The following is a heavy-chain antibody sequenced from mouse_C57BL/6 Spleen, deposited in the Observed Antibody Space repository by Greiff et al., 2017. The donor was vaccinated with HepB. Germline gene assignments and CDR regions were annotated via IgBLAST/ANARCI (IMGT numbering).Heavy chain of an antibody. J-gene: IGHJ1*03. V-gene: IGHV1-69*01. CDR3: ARRGYGSHWYFDV. D-gene: IGHD1-1*01. CDR2: IDPSDSYT. CDR1: GYTFTSYW. Sequence: VQLQQPGAELVMPGASVKLSCKASGYTFTSYWMHWVKQRPGQGLEWIGEIDPSDSYTNYNQKFKGKSTLTVDKSSSTAYMQLSSLTSEDSAVYYCARRGYGSHWYFDVWGTGTTVTVSS.